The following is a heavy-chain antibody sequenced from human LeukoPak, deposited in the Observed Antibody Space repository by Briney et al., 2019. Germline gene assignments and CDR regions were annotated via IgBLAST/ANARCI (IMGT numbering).Heavy chain of an antibody. Sequence: PSETLSLTCTVSGGSISSYYWSWIRQPPGKGLEWIVYIYYSGSTNYNPSLKSRVTISVDTSKNQFSLKLSSVTAADTAVYYCARDLSWGSGYDNSSYTLRWLDYWGQGTLVTVSS. CDR2: IYYSGST. CDR3: ARDLSWGSGYDNSSYTLRWLDY. CDR1: GGSISSYY. V-gene: IGHV4-59*01. J-gene: IGHJ4*02. D-gene: IGHD3-22*01.